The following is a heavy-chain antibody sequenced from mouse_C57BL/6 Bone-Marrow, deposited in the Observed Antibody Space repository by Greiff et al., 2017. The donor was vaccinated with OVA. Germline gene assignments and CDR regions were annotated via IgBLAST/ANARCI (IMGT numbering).Heavy chain of an antibody. J-gene: IGHJ1*03. D-gene: IGHD2-1*01. Sequence: VQLQQSGAELVRPGTSVKVSCKASGYAFTNYLIEWVKQRPGQGLEWIGVINPGSGGTNYNEKFKGKATLTADKSSSTAYMQLSSLTSEDSAVYFCARGPYCNYEYFDVWGKGTTVTVSS. CDR1: GYAFTNYL. CDR2: INPGSGGT. CDR3: ARGPYCNYEYFDV. V-gene: IGHV1-54*01.